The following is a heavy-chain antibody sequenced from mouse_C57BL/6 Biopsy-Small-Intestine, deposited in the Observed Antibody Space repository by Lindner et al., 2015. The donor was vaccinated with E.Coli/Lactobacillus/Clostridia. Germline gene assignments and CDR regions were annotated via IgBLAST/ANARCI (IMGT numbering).Heavy chain of an antibody. CDR1: GYTFTGYW. CDR3: AREVTTFFDY. CDR2: IFPGSGTA. J-gene: IGHJ2*01. D-gene: IGHD2-2*01. V-gene: IGHV1-9*01. Sequence: VQLQESGAELMKPGASVKLSCKATGYTFTGYWIEWVKQRPGHGLEWIGEIFPGSGTAHYNEKFKGKATFTADTSSNTAFMQLSSLTTEDSAVYYCAREVTTFFDYWGQGTTLAVSS.